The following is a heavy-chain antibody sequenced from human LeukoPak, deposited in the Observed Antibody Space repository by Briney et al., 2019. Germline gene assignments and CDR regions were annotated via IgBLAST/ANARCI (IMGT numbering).Heavy chain of an antibody. D-gene: IGHD1-1*01. CDR1: GFTFSSYA. CDR3: AGETPETATTEMNDAFDI. V-gene: IGHV3-23*01. J-gene: IGHJ3*02. Sequence: PGGSLRLSCAASGFTFSSYAMSWVRQAPGKGLEWVSVISGSGGSTYYADSVKGRFTISRDNSKNTLYLQMNSLRAEDTALYYCAGETPETATTEMNDAFDIWGQGTMVTVSS. CDR2: ISGSGGST.